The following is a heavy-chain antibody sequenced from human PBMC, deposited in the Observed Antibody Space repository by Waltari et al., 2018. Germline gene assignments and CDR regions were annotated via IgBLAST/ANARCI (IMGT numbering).Heavy chain of an antibody. V-gene: IGHV1-69*12. CDR3: AADFWSGYSRRSFDP. CDR2: IIPIFGTA. CDR1: GGTFSSYS. D-gene: IGHD3-3*01. J-gene: IGHJ5*02. Sequence: QVQLVQSGAEFKMPGSSVKVSCKASGGTFSSYSIRLVRQAPGQGLGWMGGIIPIFGTANYAQKFQGRVTITADESTSTAYMELRSLRSEDTAVYYCAADFWSGYSRRSFDPWGQGTLVTVSS.